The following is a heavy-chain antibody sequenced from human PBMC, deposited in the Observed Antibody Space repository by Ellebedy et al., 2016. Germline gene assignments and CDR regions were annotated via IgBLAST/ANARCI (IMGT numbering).Heavy chain of an antibody. CDR2: ISGSGGST. CDR3: ARVRFAVGTTRGFDY. CDR1: GFSFSSYA. D-gene: IGHD1-7*01. J-gene: IGHJ4*02. Sequence: GESLKISCAASGFSFSSYAMSWVRQAPGKGLEWVSAISGSGGSTYNADSVKGRFTISRDNSKNTLYLQMNSLRAEDTAVYYCARVRFAVGTTRGFDYWGQGTLVIVSS. V-gene: IGHV3-23*01.